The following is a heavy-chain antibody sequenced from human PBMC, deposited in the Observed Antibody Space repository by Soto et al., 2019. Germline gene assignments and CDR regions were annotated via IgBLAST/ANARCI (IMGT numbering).Heavy chain of an antibody. J-gene: IGHJ4*02. V-gene: IGHV4-4*02. CDR2: IYHSGST. CDR3: ARNDFWSGYHIDY. D-gene: IGHD3-3*01. Sequence: PSETLSLTCAVSSGSISSSNWWSWVRQPPGKGLEWIGEIYHSGSTNYNPSLKSRVTISVDKSKNQFSLKLSSVTAADTAVYYCARNDFWSGYHIDYWGQGTLVTVSS. CDR1: SGSISSSNW.